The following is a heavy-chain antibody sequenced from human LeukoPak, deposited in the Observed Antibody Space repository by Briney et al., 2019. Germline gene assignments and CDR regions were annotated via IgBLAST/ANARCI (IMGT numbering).Heavy chain of an antibody. CDR2: INPNSGGT. D-gene: IGHD3/OR15-3a*01. CDR3: ARCPDLYDFSLDY. Sequence: ASVKVSCKASGYTFAGYYMHWVRQAPGQGLEWMGWINPNSGGTNYAQKFQGRVTTTRDTSISTAYMELSRLSSDDTAVYYCARCPDLYDFSLDYWGQGTLVTVSS. CDR1: GYTFAGYY. V-gene: IGHV1-2*02. J-gene: IGHJ4*02.